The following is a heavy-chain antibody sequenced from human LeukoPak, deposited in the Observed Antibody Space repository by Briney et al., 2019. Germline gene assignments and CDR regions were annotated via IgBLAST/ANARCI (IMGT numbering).Heavy chain of an antibody. CDR2: INHSGST. CDR1: DGSFSGYY. V-gene: IGHV4-34*01. CDR3: ARGYQAAAHYGMDV. D-gene: IGHD6-13*01. Sequence: PSETLSLTCAVYDGSFSGYYWSWIRQPPGKGLEWIGEINHSGSTNYNPSLKSRVAISVDTSKNQFSLKLSSVTAADTAVYYCARGYQAAAHYGMDVWGQGTTVTVSS. J-gene: IGHJ6*02.